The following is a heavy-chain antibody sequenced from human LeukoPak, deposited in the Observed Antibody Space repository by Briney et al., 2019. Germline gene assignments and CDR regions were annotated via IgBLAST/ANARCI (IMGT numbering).Heavy chain of an antibody. Sequence: SETLSLTCAVYGGSFSGYYWSWIRQPPGKGLEWIGEINHSGSTNYNPSLKSRVTISVDTSKNQFSLKLSSVTAADTAVYYCARHSGSGYYFYFYTMDVWGQGATVTVSS. CDR1: GGSFSGYY. V-gene: IGHV4-34*01. CDR3: ARHSGSGYYFYFYTMDV. CDR2: INHSGST. J-gene: IGHJ6*01. D-gene: IGHD1-26*01.